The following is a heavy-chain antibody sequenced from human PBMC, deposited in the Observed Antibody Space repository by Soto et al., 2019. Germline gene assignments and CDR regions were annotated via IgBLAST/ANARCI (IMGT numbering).Heavy chain of an antibody. CDR2: IWYDGSNK. Sequence: QVQLVESGGGVVQPGRSLRLSCAASGFTFSSYGMHWVRQAPGKGLEWVAVIWYDGSNKYYADSVKGRFTISRDNSKNTLYLQMNSLRAEDTAVYYCARDWVRGDPSNSWYGYWGQGTLVTVSS. V-gene: IGHV3-33*01. D-gene: IGHD6-13*01. CDR1: GFTFSSYG. J-gene: IGHJ4*02. CDR3: ARDWVRGDPSNSWYGY.